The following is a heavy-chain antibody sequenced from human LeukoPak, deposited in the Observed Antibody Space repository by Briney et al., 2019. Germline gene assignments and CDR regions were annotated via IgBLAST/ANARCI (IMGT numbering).Heavy chain of an antibody. CDR1: GYTFTGYY. CDR2: INPNSGGT. V-gene: IGHV1-2*02. D-gene: IGHD4-23*01. CDR3: ARGRTTVVTWVSGWFDP. J-gene: IGHJ5*02. Sequence: GASVKVSCKASGYTFTGYYMHWVRQAPGQELEWMGWINPNSGGTNYAQKFQGRVTMTRDTSISTAYMELSRLRSDDTAVYYCARGRTTVVTWVSGWFDPWGQGTLVTVSS.